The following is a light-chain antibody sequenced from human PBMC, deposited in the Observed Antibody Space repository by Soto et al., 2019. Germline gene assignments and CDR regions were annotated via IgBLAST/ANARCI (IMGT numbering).Light chain of an antibody. J-gene: IGKJ1*01. CDR3: MQGTHWPPWT. CDR2: EVS. Sequence: EVVMTQSPLTLPVTLGQPASISCRSSQSLVHSNGNTYLNWFQQRPGQSPRRLIYEVSKRDSGVPERFSGSGSGTDFTLKISRVEAEDVGVYYCMQGTHWPPWTFGQGTKVEIK. V-gene: IGKV2-30*02. CDR1: QSLVHSNGNTY.